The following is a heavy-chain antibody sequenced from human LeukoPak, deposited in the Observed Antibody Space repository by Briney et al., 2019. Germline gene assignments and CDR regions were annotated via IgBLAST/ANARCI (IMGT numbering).Heavy chain of an antibody. V-gene: IGHV3-7*01. CDR3: ARDGYSSSWYWGPSGFFDY. D-gene: IGHD6-13*01. J-gene: IGHJ4*02. CDR2: IKQDGSEK. CDR1: GFTFSSYG. Sequence: PGGSLRLSCAASGFTFSSYGMHWVRQAPGKGLEWVANIKQDGSEKYYVDSVKGRFTISRDNAKNSLYLQMNSLRAEDTAVYYCARDGYSSSWYWGPSGFFDYWGQGTLVTVSS.